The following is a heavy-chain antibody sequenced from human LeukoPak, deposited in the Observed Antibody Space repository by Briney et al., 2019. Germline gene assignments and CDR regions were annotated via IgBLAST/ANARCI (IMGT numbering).Heavy chain of an antibody. D-gene: IGHD6-6*01. J-gene: IGHJ4*02. V-gene: IGHV4-59*01. Sequence: SETLSLTCTVSSGSISSYYWSWIRQPPGKGLEWIGYIYYSGSTNYNPSLKSRVTISVDTSKNLFSLKLNSVTAADTAVYYCARRASSSSSIYFDYWGQGTLVTVSP. CDR3: ARRASSSSSIYFDY. CDR2: IYYSGST. CDR1: SGSISSYY.